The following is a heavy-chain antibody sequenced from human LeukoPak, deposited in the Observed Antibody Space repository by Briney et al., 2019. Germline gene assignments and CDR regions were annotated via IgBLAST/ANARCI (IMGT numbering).Heavy chain of an antibody. Sequence: TSETLSLTCTVSGGSISSGGYYWSWIRQHPGKGLEWIGYIYYSGSTYYTPSLKSRVTISVDTSKNQFSLKLSSVTAADTAVYYCARANTYYYDSSGYCSFDIWGQGTMVTVSS. V-gene: IGHV4-31*03. CDR2: IYYSGST. CDR3: ARANTYYYDSSGYCSFDI. D-gene: IGHD3-22*01. J-gene: IGHJ3*02. CDR1: GGSISSGGYY.